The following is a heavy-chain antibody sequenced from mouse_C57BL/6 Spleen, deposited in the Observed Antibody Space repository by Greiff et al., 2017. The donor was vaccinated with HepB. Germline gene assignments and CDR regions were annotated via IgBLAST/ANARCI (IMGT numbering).Heavy chain of an antibody. D-gene: IGHD4-1*01. J-gene: IGHJ2*01. CDR1: GFTFSDFY. Sequence: EVKVVESGGGLVQSGRSLRLSCATSGFTFSDFYMEWVRQAPGKGLEWIAASRNKANDYTTEYSASVKGRFIVSRDTSQSILYLQMNALRAEDTAIYYCARGLGFDYWGQGTTLTVSS. CDR3: ARGLGFDY. CDR2: SRNKANDYTT. V-gene: IGHV7-1*01.